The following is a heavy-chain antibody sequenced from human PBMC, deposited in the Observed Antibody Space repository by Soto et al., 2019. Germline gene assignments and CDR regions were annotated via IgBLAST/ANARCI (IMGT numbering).Heavy chain of an antibody. V-gene: IGHV3-64*01. Sequence: GGSLRLSCAASGFTFSSYAMHWVRQAPGKGLEYVSAISSNGGSTYYANYVKGRFTISRDNSKNTLYLQMGSLRDEDMAVYYCARDGSLRYCSGGSCYPEYYFDYWGQGTLVTVSS. CDR3: ARDGSLRYCSGGSCYPEYYFDY. CDR2: ISSNGGST. D-gene: IGHD2-15*01. J-gene: IGHJ4*02. CDR1: GFTFSSYA.